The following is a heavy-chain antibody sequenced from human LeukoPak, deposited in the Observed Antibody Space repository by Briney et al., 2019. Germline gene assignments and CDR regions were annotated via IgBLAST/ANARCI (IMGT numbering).Heavy chain of an antibody. CDR3: ARARMEGNIGWFDP. V-gene: IGHV1-2*02. D-gene: IGHD2/OR15-2a*01. CDR2: INPNSDGT. Sequence: ASVKVSRKASGYTFTDFYIHWVRQAPGQGLEWMGWINPNSDGTNYAQKFQGRVTMTLDASITTAHMELSRLRSDDTAVYYCARARMEGNIGWFDPWGQGTLVTVSS. CDR1: GYTFTDFY. J-gene: IGHJ5*02.